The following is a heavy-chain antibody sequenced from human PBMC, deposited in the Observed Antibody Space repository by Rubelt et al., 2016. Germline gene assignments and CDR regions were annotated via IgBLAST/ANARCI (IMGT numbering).Heavy chain of an antibody. CDR2: IYYSGST. J-gene: IGHJ5*02. Sequence: QVQLQESGPGLVKPSETLSLTCTVSGSSISTYYWSWIRQPPGKGLEWIGYIYYSGSTNYNPSLKSRVTISVDTSNNRFSLKLRSVAAADTAVYYCARESSAHSGGDDPWGQGTLVTVSS. CDR1: GSSISTYY. V-gene: IGHV4-59*01. CDR3: ARESSAHSGGDDP. D-gene: IGHD1-26*01.